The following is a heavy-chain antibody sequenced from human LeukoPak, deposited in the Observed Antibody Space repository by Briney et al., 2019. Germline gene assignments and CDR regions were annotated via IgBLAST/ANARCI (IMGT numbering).Heavy chain of an antibody. V-gene: IGHV3-30-3*01. Sequence: PGWSLRLSCAASGFTFSSYAMHWVRQAPGKGLEWVAVISYDGSNKYYADSVKGRFTISRDNSKNTLYLQMNSLRAEDTAVYYCARGPLVTALPFDYWGQGTLVTVSS. D-gene: IGHD3-9*01. CDR1: GFTFSSYA. CDR3: ARGPLVTALPFDY. J-gene: IGHJ4*02. CDR2: ISYDGSNK.